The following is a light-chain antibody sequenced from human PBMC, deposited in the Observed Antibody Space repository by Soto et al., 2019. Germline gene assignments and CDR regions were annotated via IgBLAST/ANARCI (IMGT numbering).Light chain of an antibody. V-gene: IGLV2-14*03. CDR3: TSYTTSATYV. Sequence: SVVGPPAPLAGGPGQTITTSSPGNSSDVGRYNYVSWYQQHPGKAPTLIIYDVINRPSGVSHRFSASKSGNTASLTISGLQAEDEADYYCTSYTTSATYVIGTGTKVT. CDR2: DVI. CDR1: SSDVGRYNY. J-gene: IGLJ1*01.